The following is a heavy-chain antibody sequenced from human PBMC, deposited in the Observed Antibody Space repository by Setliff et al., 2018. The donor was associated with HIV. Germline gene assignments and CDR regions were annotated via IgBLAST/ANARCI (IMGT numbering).Heavy chain of an antibody. CDR3: ARGFDHGDYEESGYVFYYMDV. J-gene: IGHJ6*03. V-gene: IGHV4-59*01. Sequence: KASETLSLTSTVSGGSISRFYWSWIRQPPGKGLEWIGSIYYGGTNYSPSLRSRVTISLDTSKNQFSLRLSSVTAADTALYFCARGFDHGDYEESGYVFYYMDVWGKGTTVTVSS. CDR2: IYYGGT. D-gene: IGHD4-17*01. CDR1: GGSISRFY.